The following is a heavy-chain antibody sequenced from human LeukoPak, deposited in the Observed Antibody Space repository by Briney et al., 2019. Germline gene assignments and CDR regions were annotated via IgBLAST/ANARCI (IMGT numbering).Heavy chain of an antibody. CDR1: GGSFSNFG. CDR2: ILPVSNTA. V-gene: IGHV1-69*06. J-gene: IGHJ5*02. D-gene: IGHD3-22*01. Sequence: SVKVSCKASGGSFSNFGISWVRQAPGQGLEWMGGILPVSNTANNAQNFQGRVTFTADTSTGTAYMELSSLRSEDTAVYYCARADRYYYDSSGPLGPWGQGTLVTVSS. CDR3: ARADRYYYDSSGPLGP.